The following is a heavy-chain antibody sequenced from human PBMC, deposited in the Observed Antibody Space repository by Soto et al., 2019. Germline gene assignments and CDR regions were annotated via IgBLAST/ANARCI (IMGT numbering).Heavy chain of an antibody. D-gene: IGHD6-6*01. CDR2: IFSNDER. Sequence: QVTLKESGPVLVKPTETLTLTCTVSGFSLSTARMGVSWIRQPPGGALDWLAHIFSNDERAYNISLITRHTIYKDTSKSQVGLTMINMDPVDTATYYCARIQAAYSRSFRLYNYFDPWGQGTLVTVSS. V-gene: IGHV2-26*01. J-gene: IGHJ5*02. CDR1: GFSLSTARMG. CDR3: ARIQAAYSRSFRLYNYFDP.